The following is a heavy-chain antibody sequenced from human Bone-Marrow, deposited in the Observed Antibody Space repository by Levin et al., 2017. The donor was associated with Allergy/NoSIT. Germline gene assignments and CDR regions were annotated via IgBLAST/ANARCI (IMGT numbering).Heavy chain of an antibody. D-gene: IGHD6-19*01. CDR3: TKDGRIAVATTTWFDP. V-gene: IGHV3-30*18. Sequence: PGGSLRLSCTASGFTFSNYGIHWVRQAPGKGLEWVALVAYDGDNKYYADSVKGRFTISRDNAKNTVYLEINSLRVEDTAVYHCTKDGRIAVATTTWFDPWGQGTLVTVSS. CDR2: VAYDGDNK. J-gene: IGHJ5*02. CDR1: GFTFSNYG.